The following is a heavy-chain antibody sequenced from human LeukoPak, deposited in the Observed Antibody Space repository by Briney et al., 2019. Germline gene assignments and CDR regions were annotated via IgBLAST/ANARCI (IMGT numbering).Heavy chain of an antibody. CDR3: ARVGAVYSGWYIGWFDP. D-gene: IGHD6-19*01. J-gene: IGHJ5*02. Sequence: GGSLRLSCAASGFTFSDYNMSWIRQAPGKGLEWVSYISSSGSTIYYADSVKGRFTISRDNAKNSLYLQMNSLRAEDTAVYYCARVGAVYSGWYIGWFDPWGQGTLVTVSS. CDR2: ISSSGSTI. V-gene: IGHV3-11*01. CDR1: GFTFSDYN.